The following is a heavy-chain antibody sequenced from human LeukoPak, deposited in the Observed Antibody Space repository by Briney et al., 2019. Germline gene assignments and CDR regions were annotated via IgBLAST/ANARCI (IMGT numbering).Heavy chain of an antibody. CDR2: IYSDGST. Sequence: PGGSLRLSCAVSGFTVSSNYMSWVRQAPGKGLGWVSVIYSDGSTYSADSVKGRFTISRDNSKNTLYLQINSLRAEDTAVYYCARGIAAAGTALYNWGQGTLLTVSS. J-gene: IGHJ4*02. D-gene: IGHD6-13*01. V-gene: IGHV3-53*01. CDR1: GFTVSSNY. CDR3: ARGIAAAGTALYN.